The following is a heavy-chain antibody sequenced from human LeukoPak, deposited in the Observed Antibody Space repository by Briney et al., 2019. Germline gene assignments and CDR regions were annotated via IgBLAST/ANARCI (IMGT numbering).Heavy chain of an antibody. Sequence: ASVKVSCTASGYTFTSYYMHWVRQAPGQGLEWMGIINPSGGSTSYAQKFQGRVTMTRDTSTSTVYMELSSLRSEDTAVYYCARDLAAAEIYYYYYGMDVWGQGTTVTVSS. V-gene: IGHV1-46*01. D-gene: IGHD6-13*01. J-gene: IGHJ6*02. CDR1: GYTFTSYY. CDR2: INPSGGST. CDR3: ARDLAAAEIYYYYYGMDV.